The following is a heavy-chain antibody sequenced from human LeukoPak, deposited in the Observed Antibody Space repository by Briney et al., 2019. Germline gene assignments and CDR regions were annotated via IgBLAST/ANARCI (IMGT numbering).Heavy chain of an antibody. V-gene: IGHV4-39*01. CDR2: IYYSGST. J-gene: IGHJ3*02. CDR3: ARHDGYSSSWYDAFDI. Sequence: SETLSLTCTVSGGSISSSSYYWGWIRQPPGKGLEWIGSIYYSGSTYYNPSLKSRVTISVDTSKNQFSLKLSSVTAADTAVYYCARHDGYSSSWYDAFDIWGKGTMVTVSS. D-gene: IGHD6-13*01. CDR1: GGSISSSSYY.